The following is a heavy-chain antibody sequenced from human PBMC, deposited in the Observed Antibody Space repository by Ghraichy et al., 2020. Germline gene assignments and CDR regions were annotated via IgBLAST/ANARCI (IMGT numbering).Heavy chain of an antibody. D-gene: IGHD3-10*01. Sequence: SETLSLTCAVYGGSFSGYYWSCIRQPPGKGLEWIGEINHSGSTNYNPSLKSRVTISVDTSKNQFSLKLSSVTAADTAVYYCARGGWFGELLFRGQGTLVTVSS. CDR1: GGSFSGYY. CDR3: ARGGWFGELLF. CDR2: INHSGST. J-gene: IGHJ4*02. V-gene: IGHV4-34*01.